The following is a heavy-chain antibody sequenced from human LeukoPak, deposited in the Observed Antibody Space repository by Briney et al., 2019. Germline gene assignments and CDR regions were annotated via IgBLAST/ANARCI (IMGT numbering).Heavy chain of an antibody. Sequence: GGSLRLSCAASGFTFSSYGMSWVRQAPGKGLEWVSAISGSGGSTYYADSVKGRFTISRDNSKNTLYLQMNSLRAEDTAVYYCARFTGYSYGNSDYWGQGTLVTVSS. D-gene: IGHD5-18*01. CDR3: ARFTGYSYGNSDY. V-gene: IGHV3-23*01. CDR1: GFTFSSYG. CDR2: ISGSGGST. J-gene: IGHJ4*02.